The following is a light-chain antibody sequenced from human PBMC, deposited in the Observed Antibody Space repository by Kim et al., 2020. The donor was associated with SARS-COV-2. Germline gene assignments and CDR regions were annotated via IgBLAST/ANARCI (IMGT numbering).Light chain of an antibody. CDR1: TSDVGGYNF. Sequence: GESVTVSCTGATSDVGGYNFVSWYQQHPGKAPKLIIFEVSQRPSGVPDRFSGYKSGNTASLTVSGLQAEDEADYYCSSYADNSNYVFGTGTKVTVL. CDR3: SSYADNSNYV. J-gene: IGLJ1*01. V-gene: IGLV2-8*01. CDR2: EVS.